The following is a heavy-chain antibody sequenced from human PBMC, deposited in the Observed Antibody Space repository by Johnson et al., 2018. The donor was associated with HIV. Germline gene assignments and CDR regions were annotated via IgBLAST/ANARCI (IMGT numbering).Heavy chain of an antibody. CDR3: ARGRGALDI. CDR1: GFTFSNYW. V-gene: IGHV3-7*04. J-gene: IGHJ3*02. D-gene: IGHD3-16*01. Sequence: VKLVESGGGLVQPGGSLRLSCAASGFTFSNYWMSWVRQAPGKGLEWVANIKQDGSEKYYVDSVKGRFIISRDNAKNSLYLQMNSLRAEDTAMYYCARGRGALDIWGQGTMVTVSS. CDR2: IKQDGSEK.